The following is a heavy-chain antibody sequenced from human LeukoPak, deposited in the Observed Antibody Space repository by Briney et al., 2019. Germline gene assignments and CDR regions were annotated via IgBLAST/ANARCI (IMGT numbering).Heavy chain of an antibody. Sequence: ASVKVSCKASGYTFTGNHVHWVRQAPGQGLEWMGWIDPSSGGTKYAQKFQGRVTMTRDTSISTAYMELSRLRSDDTAVYYCARVSTMVRGVSPLDPWGQGTLVTASS. V-gene: IGHV1-2*02. J-gene: IGHJ5*02. CDR1: GYTFTGNH. D-gene: IGHD3-10*01. CDR2: IDPSSGGT. CDR3: ARVSTMVRGVSPLDP.